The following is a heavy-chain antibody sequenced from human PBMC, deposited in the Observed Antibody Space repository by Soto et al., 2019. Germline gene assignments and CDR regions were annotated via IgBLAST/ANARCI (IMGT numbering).Heavy chain of an antibody. CDR3: ARGPHYYDSSGYYYVGEDWFDP. CDR1: GFTFSSYS. V-gene: IGHV3-21*04. J-gene: IGHJ5*02. CDR2: ISSSSSYI. D-gene: IGHD3-22*01. Sequence: LSLPCAASGFTFSSYSMNWVRQAPGKGLEWVSSISSSSSYIYYADSVKGRFTISRDNAKNSLYLQMNSLRAEDTAVYYCARGPHYYDSSGYYYVGEDWFDPWGQGTLVTVSS.